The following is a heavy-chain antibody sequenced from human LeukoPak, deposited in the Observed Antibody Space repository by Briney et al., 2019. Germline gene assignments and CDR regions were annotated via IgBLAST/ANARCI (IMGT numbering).Heavy chain of an antibody. CDR3: ARRGDSSSWYDLYYYYYGMDV. V-gene: IGHV1-8*01. Sequence: ASVKVSCKASGYTFTSYDINWVRQATGQGLEWMGWMNPNSGNTGYAQKFQSRVTMTRNTSISTAYMELSSLRSEDTAVYCCARRGDSSSWYDLYYYYYGMDVWGQGTTVTVSS. CDR1: GYTFTSYD. D-gene: IGHD6-13*01. J-gene: IGHJ6*02. CDR2: MNPNSGNT.